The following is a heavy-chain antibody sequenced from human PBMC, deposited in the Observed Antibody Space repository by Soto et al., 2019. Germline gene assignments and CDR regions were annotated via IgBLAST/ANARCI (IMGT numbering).Heavy chain of an antibody. CDR2: IYYSGST. V-gene: IGHV4-39*01. J-gene: IGHJ5*02. CDR1: GGSISSSSYY. Sequence: QLQLQESGPGLVKPSETLSLTCTVSGGSISSSSYYWGWIRQPPGKGLEWIGSIYYSGSTYYNPSLKSRVTISVDTSKNQFSLKLSSVTAADTAVYYCARGTSSSMGWFDPWGQGTLVTVSS. D-gene: IGHD2-2*01. CDR3: ARGTSSSMGWFDP.